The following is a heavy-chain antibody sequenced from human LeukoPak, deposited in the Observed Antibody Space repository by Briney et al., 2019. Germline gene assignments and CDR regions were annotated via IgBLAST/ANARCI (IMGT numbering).Heavy chain of an antibody. CDR2: IKKDGSEK. CDR3: ARDLSGVTGYTYGRGIDY. Sequence: GGSLILYCLALGFTFSWYWMSWVRQAPGAGLEGVANIKKDGSEKYYVDSVKRRVTVSRDNAKTSLYLQMNSLRAEDTAVYYCARDLSGVTGYTYGRGIDYWGQGTLVTVSS. CDR1: GFTFSWYW. J-gene: IGHJ4*02. D-gene: IGHD5-18*01. V-gene: IGHV3-7*01.